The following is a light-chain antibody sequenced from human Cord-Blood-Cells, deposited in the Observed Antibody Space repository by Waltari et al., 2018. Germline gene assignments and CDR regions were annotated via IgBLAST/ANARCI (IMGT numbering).Light chain of an antibody. Sequence: QSALTQPRSVSGSPGQSVTLSCTGTSSDVGGYNFAPWYQQHPGKAPKLMIYDVSKRPSGVPDRFSGSKSGNTASLTISGLQAEDEADYYCCSYAGSYTWVFGGGTKLTVL. V-gene: IGLV2-11*01. CDR1: SSDVGGYNF. CDR2: DVS. J-gene: IGLJ3*02. CDR3: CSYAGSYTWV.